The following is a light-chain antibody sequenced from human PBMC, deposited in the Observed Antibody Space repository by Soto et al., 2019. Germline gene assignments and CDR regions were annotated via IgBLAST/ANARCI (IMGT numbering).Light chain of an antibody. CDR2: EVS. CDR3: SSYTSSTSLV. J-gene: IGLJ1*01. CDR1: SSDVGGYNY. Sequence: QSALTQPASVSGSPGQSITISCTGTSSDVGGYNYVSWYQQHPGKATKLVIYEVSNRPSGISNRFSASKSGNTASLTISGLQTEDEADYYCSSYTSSTSLVFGTGTKLTVL. V-gene: IGLV2-14*01.